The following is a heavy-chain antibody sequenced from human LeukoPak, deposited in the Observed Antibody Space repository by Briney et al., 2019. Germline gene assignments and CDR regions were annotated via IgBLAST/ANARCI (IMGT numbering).Heavy chain of an antibody. V-gene: IGHV1-2*02. CDR3: ARVRPRSIAAAGTGGRGTFDAFDI. CDR1: GYTFTGYY. J-gene: IGHJ3*02. CDR2: INPNSGGT. D-gene: IGHD6-13*01. Sequence: ASVKVSCKASGYTFTGYYMHWVRQAPGQGLEWMGWINPNSGGTNYAQKFQGRVTMTRDTSISTAYMELSRLRSDDTAVYYCARVRPRSIAAAGTGGRGTFDAFDIWGQGTMVTVS.